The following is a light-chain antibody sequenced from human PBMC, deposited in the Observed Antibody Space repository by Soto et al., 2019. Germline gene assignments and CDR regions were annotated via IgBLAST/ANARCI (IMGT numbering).Light chain of an antibody. J-gene: IGKJ1*01. V-gene: IGKV1-5*01. CDR3: QQYHSYWT. Sequence: DIQITQSPSTLSASVGDRVTITCRASQSLGIWLAWHQQKPGKAPKLLIYDASTLKSGVPSRFSGSGSGTEFTLTISSLQTDDFSTYYCQQYHSYWTFGQGTKVDIK. CDR1: QSLGIW. CDR2: DAS.